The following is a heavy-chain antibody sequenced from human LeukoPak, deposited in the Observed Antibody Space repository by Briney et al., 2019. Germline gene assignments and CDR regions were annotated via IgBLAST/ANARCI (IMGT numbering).Heavy chain of an antibody. CDR3: ARGPHSSSWYAIAGYYYYYYYMDV. CDR2: INPNSGGT. J-gene: IGHJ6*03. D-gene: IGHD6-13*01. Sequence: ASVKVSCKASGYTFTGYYMHWVRQAPGQGLEWMGWINPNSGGTNYAQKFQGRVTMTTDTSTSTAYMELRSLRSDDTAVYYCARGPHSSSWYAIAGYYYYYYYMDVWGKGTTVTISS. V-gene: IGHV1-2*02. CDR1: GYTFTGYY.